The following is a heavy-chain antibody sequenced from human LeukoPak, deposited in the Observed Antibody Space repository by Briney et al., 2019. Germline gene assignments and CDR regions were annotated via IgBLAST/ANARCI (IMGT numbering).Heavy chain of an antibody. D-gene: IGHD1-14*01. CDR2: IYHSGST. J-gene: IGHJ4*02. V-gene: IGHV4-4*02. CDR3: ARGGDRRGFDY. CDR1: GGAISSTNC. Sequence: SETLSLTCAVSGGAISSTNCWNWVRLPPGKGLEWIGEIYHSGSTNYNPSLKSRVTISEDKSKNQFSLRLSSVSAADTAVYFCARGGDRRGFDYWGQGTLVTVSS.